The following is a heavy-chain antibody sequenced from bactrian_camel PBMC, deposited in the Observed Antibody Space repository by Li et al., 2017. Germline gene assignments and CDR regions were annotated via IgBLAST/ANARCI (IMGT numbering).Heavy chain of an antibody. D-gene: IGHD3*01. CDR2: IDRRGTT. Sequence: QVQLVESGGGSVQAGGSLTLSCAASGLVYPFWSMAWFRQAPGKEREGVARIDRRGTTEYADSVRGRFTISQDDAKNTVYLRMDSLKPDDSGTYYCASGLKFQSRWDDVRAYKKCGQGTQVTVS. J-gene: IGHJ4*01. CDR1: GLVYPFWS. V-gene: IGHV3S63*01.